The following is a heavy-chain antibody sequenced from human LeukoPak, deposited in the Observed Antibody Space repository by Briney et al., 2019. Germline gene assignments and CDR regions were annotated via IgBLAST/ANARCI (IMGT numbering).Heavy chain of an antibody. V-gene: IGHV5-51*01. Sequence: GESLKISCKPSGYSFTSSWIGWVRQMPGKGLEWMGIIYPGDFETVYSPSFQGQVTISVDKSFSTAYLQWSSLKASDTAMYYCARQYITGWQSFDYWGQGTLVTVSS. J-gene: IGHJ4*02. CDR1: GYSFTSSW. D-gene: IGHD6-19*01. CDR2: IYPGDFET. CDR3: ARQYITGWQSFDY.